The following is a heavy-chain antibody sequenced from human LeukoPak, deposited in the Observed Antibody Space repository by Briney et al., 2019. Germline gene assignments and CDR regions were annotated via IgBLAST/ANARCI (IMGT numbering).Heavy chain of an antibody. D-gene: IGHD4-23*01. CDR2: IYYSGST. CDR3: ARVSGYGGNSGV. Sequence: SETLSLTCTVSGGSISRYYWSWIRQPPGKGLEWIGYIYYSGSTNYNPSLKSRVTISVDTSKNQFSLNLASVTAADTAVYYCARVSGYGGNSGVWGQGTLVTVSS. V-gene: IGHV4-59*01. CDR1: GGSISRYY. J-gene: IGHJ4*02.